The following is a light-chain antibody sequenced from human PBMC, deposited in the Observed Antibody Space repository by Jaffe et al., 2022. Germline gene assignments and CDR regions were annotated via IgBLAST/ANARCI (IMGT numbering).Light chain of an antibody. V-gene: IGLV1-44*01. J-gene: IGLJ3*02. CDR3: AAWDDSLNGWV. CDR1: NSNIGTDS. CDR2: SNN. Sequence: QSLLTQPPSASGTPGQRVTISCSGSNSNIGTDSVSWYQQLPGTAPKLLIYSNNRRPSGVPDRFSGSKSGTSASLAISGLQSEDEADYYCAAWDDSLNGWVFGGGTKLTVL.